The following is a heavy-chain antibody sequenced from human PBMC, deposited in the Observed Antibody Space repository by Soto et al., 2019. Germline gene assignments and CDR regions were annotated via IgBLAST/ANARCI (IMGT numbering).Heavy chain of an antibody. CDR1: GYTLTELS. CDR3: ATDTYCSSTSCPIDY. Sequence: ASVKVSCKVSGYTLTELSMHWVRQAPGKGLEWMGGFDPEDGETIYAQKFQGRVTMTEDTSTDTAYMELSSLRSEDTAVYYCATDTYCSSTSCPIDYWGQGTLVTVSS. J-gene: IGHJ4*02. V-gene: IGHV1-24*01. CDR2: FDPEDGET. D-gene: IGHD2-2*01.